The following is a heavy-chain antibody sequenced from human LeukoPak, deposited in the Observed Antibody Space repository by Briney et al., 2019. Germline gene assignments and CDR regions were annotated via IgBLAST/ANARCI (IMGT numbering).Heavy chain of an antibody. D-gene: IGHD6-13*01. V-gene: IGHV4-59*08. CDR3: ARHVMGYSAIGGYYYGMDV. J-gene: IGHJ6*02. Sequence: SETLSLTCTVSGGSISSYYWSWIRQPPGKGLEWIGYIYYSGSTNYNPSLKSRVTISVDTSKNQFSLKLSSVTAADTAVYYCARHVMGYSAIGGYYYGMDVWGQGTTVTVSS. CDR2: IYYSGST. CDR1: GGSISSYY.